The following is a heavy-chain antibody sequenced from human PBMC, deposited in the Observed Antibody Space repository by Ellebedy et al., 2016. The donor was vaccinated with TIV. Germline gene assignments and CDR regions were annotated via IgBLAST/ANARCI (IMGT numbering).Heavy chain of an antibody. Sequence: ASVKVSCXASGYTFTSYGISWVRQAPGQGLEWMGWISAYNGNTNYAQKFQGRVTMTRDTSISTAYMELSRLRSDDTAVYYCASVAAAGIDFDYWGQGTLVTVSS. V-gene: IGHV1-18*01. CDR2: ISAYNGNT. CDR3: ASVAAAGIDFDY. D-gene: IGHD6-13*01. J-gene: IGHJ4*02. CDR1: GYTFTSYG.